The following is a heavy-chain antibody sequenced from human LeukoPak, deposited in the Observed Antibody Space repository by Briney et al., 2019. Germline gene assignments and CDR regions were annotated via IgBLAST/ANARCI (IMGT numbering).Heavy chain of an antibody. J-gene: IGHJ6*03. D-gene: IGHD7-27*01. V-gene: IGHV3-30*04. CDR3: ARDGVGTVIAWGYYYYMDV. CDR2: ISYDGSNK. Sequence: PGGSLRLSCAASGFTFSSYAMHWVRQAPGKGLEWVAVISYDGSNKYYADSVKGRFTISRDNSKNTLYLQMNSLRAEDTAVYYCARDGVGTVIAWGYYYYMDVWGKGTTVTVSS. CDR1: GFTFSSYA.